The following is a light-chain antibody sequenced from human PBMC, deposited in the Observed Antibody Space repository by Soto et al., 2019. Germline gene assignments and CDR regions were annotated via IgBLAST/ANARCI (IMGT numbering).Light chain of an antibody. CDR1: SSDVGIYNY. J-gene: IGLJ1*01. Sequence: QSALTQPASVSGSPGQSIAISCTGTSSDVGIYNYVSWYQQHQGKVPKLIIYEVTNRPSGASNRFPGSQSGNTASLIISGLQAENEADYFCTSYTTSSTRVFGTGTKVTVL. V-gene: IGLV2-14*01. CDR3: TSYTTSSTRV. CDR2: EVT.